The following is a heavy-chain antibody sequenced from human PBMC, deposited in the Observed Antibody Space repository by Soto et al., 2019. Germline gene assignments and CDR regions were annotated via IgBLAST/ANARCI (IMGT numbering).Heavy chain of an antibody. V-gene: IGHV4-39*01. CDR2: IYYSGST. D-gene: IGHD2-2*01. CDR1: GGSISSSSYY. J-gene: IGHJ6*02. Sequence: PSETLSLTCTVSGGSISSSSYYWGWIRQPPGKGLEWIGSIYYSGSTYYNPSLKSRVTISVDTSKNQFSLKLSSVTAADTAVYYCARLALGYCISTSCTNYYYYYGMDVWGQGTTVTVSS. CDR3: ARLALGYCISTSCTNYYYYYGMDV.